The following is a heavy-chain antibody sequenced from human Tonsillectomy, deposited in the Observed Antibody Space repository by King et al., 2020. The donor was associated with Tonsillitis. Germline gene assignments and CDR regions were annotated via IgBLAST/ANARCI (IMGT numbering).Heavy chain of an antibody. D-gene: IGHD2-2*01. CDR1: GFIFSSYG. CDR2: IRYDGSNE. CDR3: AKDMPTAVFDP. V-gene: IGHV3-30*02. J-gene: IGHJ5*02. Sequence: VQLVESGGGVVQPGGSLRLSCAASGFIFSSYGMHWVRQAPGKGLEWVAFIRYDGSNEYYAESVKGRFTISRDNSKNTLWLQMNSLRAEDTALYYCAKDMPTAVFDPWGQGTLVTVS.